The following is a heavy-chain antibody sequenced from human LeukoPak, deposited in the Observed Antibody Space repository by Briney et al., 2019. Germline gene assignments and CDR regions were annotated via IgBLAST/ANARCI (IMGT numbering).Heavy chain of an antibody. V-gene: IGHV3-7*03. CDR2: IKQDGSEK. CDR1: GFTFSSYW. D-gene: IGHD3-22*01. J-gene: IGHJ1*01. Sequence: GGSLRLSCAASGFTFSSYWMSWVRQAPGKGLEWVANIKQDGSEKYYVDSVKGRFTISRDNAKNSLYLQMNSLRAEDTAVYYCARVNVSSGYSFQHWGQGTLVTVSS. CDR3: ARVNVSSGYSFQH.